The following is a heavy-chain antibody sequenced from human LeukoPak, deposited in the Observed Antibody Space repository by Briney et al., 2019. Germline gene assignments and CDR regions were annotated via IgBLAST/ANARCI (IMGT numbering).Heavy chain of an antibody. V-gene: IGHV4-59*08. CDR1: GGSISNYY. J-gene: IGHJ2*01. CDR3: ARRTYFDL. Sequence: SETLSLTCTVAGGSISNYYWRWVRQPPGEGLEWIGYIYYSGSTTYNPSLKSRVTISVDTSKNQFSLKLNAVTAADTAVYYCARRTYFDLWGRGTLVTVSS. CDR2: IYYSGST.